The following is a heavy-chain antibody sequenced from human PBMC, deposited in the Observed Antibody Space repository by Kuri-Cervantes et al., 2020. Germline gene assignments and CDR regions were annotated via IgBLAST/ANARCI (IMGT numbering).Heavy chain of an antibody. CDR3: ARVGRITMIVVYYYYYGMDV. CDR1: GGTFSSYT. J-gene: IGHJ6*02. D-gene: IGHD3-22*01. CDR2: IIPILGIA. V-gene: IGHV1-69*02. Sequence: SVKVSCKASGGTFSSYTISWARQAPGQGLEWMGRIIPILGIANYAQKFQGRVTITADKSTSTAYMELSSLRAEDTAVYYCARVGRITMIVVYYYYYGMDVWGQGTTVTVSS.